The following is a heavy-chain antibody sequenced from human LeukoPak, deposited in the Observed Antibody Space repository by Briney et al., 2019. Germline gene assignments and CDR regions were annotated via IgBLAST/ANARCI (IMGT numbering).Heavy chain of an antibody. Sequence: GSVKVSCKASGYTFTSYDINWVRQAAGQGLEWMGWMNPNSGNTGYAQKFQGRVTMTRSTSISTAYMELGSLTSEDTAVYYCTRGSQNCASASCYNFWGQGTLVTVSS. J-gene: IGHJ4*02. CDR3: TRGSQNCASASCYNF. CDR1: GYTFTSYD. V-gene: IGHV1-8*01. D-gene: IGHD2-2*02. CDR2: MNPNSGNT.